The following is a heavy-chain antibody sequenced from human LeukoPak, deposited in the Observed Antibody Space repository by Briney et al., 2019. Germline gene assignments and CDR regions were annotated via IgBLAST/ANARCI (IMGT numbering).Heavy chain of an antibody. CDR1: GYNFKELS. CDR3: AALWFGDLLGNWFDP. V-gene: IGHV1-24*01. Sequence: GASAKVSCKVSGYNFKELSIHWVRQTPGKGLEWVGGLDPEDVETIYAQKFQGRVTMTEDTSTDTAYMELSSLRSEDTAVYYCAALWFGDLLGNWFDPWGQGTLVTVSS. J-gene: IGHJ5*02. CDR2: LDPEDVET. D-gene: IGHD3-10*01.